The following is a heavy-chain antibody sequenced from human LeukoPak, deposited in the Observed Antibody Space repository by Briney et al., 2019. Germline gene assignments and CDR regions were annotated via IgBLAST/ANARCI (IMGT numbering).Heavy chain of an antibody. CDR2: ISSSSSYT. J-gene: IGHJ4*02. V-gene: IGHV3-11*06. CDR1: GFTFSDYY. CDR3: ARGDYDILTGYDY. Sequence: GGSLRLSCAASGFTFSDYYMSWIRQAPGKGLEWVSYISSSSSYTNYADSVKGRSTISRDNAKNSLYLQMNSLRAEDTAVYYCARGDYDILTGYDYWGQGTLVTVSS. D-gene: IGHD3-9*01.